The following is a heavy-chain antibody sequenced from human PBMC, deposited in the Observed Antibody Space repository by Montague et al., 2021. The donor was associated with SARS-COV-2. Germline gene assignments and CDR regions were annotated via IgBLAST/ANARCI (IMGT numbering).Heavy chain of an antibody. CDR1: GFTFSSYS. D-gene: IGHD3-22*01. V-gene: IGHV3-21*01. J-gene: IGHJ4*02. Sequence: SLRLSCAASGFTFSSYSMNWVRQAPGKGLEWVSSISSSSSYIYYADSVKGRFTISRDNAKNSLYLQMNSLRVEDTAVYYCARATLPSAITTMLGPNDYWGQGTLVTVSS. CDR2: ISSSSSYI. CDR3: ARATLPSAITTMLGPNDY.